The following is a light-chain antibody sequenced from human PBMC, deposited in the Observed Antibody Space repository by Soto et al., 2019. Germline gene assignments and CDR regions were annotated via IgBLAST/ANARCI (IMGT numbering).Light chain of an antibody. CDR3: HQYSASHT. CDR1: ESISSW. Sequence: DIQMTQSPSTLSASVGDRIIITCRASESISSWLAWYQQKPGKAPKLLIYKASTLESGVPSRFSASGSGTEFILTISSLQPDDSATYFCHQYSASHTFGGGTKVEIK. J-gene: IGKJ4*01. V-gene: IGKV1-5*03. CDR2: KAS.